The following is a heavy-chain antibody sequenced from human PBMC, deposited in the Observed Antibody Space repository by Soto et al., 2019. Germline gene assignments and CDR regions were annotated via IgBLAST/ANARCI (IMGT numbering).Heavy chain of an antibody. CDR2: ISKDGSTK. V-gene: IGHV3-30-3*01. Sequence: QEHLVESGGGVVQPGRSLRLSCAASRFNFNIYAMHWVRQAPSKGPEWVALISKDGSTKYYADSVKGRFTISRDNAKNTLFLQMDSLRPDDTAVYYCARVTKEKWLVKGFDPWGQGTLVTVSS. CDR3: ARVTKEKWLVKGFDP. D-gene: IGHD6-19*01. CDR1: RFNFNIYA. J-gene: IGHJ5*02.